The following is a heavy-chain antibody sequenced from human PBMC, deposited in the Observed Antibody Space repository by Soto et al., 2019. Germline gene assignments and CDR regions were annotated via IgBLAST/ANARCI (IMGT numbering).Heavy chain of an antibody. CDR3: AKYYLGSSNVFDV. CDR1: GFTFTTYG. Sequence: QVHLEESGGGVVQPGRSLRLSCAASGFTFTTYGMHWVRQAPGKGLQWVAFISYDGSSKNYAESVKGRFLISRDKFKNTGYLHMNSLRAEDTALYYCAKYYLGSSNVFDVWGRGTVVTVS. CDR2: ISYDGSSK. D-gene: IGHD2-2*01. J-gene: IGHJ3*01. V-gene: IGHV3-30*18.